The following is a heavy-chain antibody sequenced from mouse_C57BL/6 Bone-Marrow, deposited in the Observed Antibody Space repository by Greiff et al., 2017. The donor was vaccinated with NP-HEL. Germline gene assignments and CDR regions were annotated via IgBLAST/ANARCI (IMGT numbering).Heavy chain of an antibody. Sequence: QVQLKESGPGLVQPSQRLSITCTVSGFSLTSYGVHWVRQPPGKGLEWLGVIWSGGSTDYNAAFISRLSISKDNSKSQVFFKMNSLQADDTAIYYCARDYYGSSYEGYAMDYWGQGTSVTVSS. CDR3: ARDYYGSSYEGYAMDY. D-gene: IGHD1-1*01. J-gene: IGHJ4*01. CDR2: IWSGGST. CDR1: GFSLTSYG. V-gene: IGHV2-4*01.